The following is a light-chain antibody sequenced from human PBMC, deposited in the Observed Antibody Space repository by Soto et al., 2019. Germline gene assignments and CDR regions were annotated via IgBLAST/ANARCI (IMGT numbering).Light chain of an antibody. CDR1: QSVSSD. Sequence: DIVMTQSPAPLSVSPGERATLSCRASQSVSSDLAWYQQKPGQAPRLLIYGASTRAIGIPARFSGSGSGTEFILTISSLQSEDFAVYYCQQYNNWPPTFGQGTRLEIK. CDR2: GAS. V-gene: IGKV3-15*01. J-gene: IGKJ5*01. CDR3: QQYNNWPPT.